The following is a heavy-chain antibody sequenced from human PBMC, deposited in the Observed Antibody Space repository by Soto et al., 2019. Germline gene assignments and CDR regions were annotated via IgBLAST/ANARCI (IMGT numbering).Heavy chain of an antibody. Sequence: QVQLVQSGAEVKKPGASVKVSCKASGYTFTSYGISWVRQAPGQGLEWMGWISAYNGNTNYAQKLQGRVTMTTDTSTSTAYMELRSLRSDDTAVYYCARDDYDILTGYYPHLRHFDCWGQGTLVTVSS. CDR1: GYTFTSYG. J-gene: IGHJ4*02. D-gene: IGHD3-9*01. V-gene: IGHV1-18*01. CDR3: ARDDYDILTGYYPHLRHFDC. CDR2: ISAYNGNT.